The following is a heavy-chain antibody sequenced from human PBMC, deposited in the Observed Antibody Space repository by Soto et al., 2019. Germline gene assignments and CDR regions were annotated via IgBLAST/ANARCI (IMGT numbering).Heavy chain of an antibody. D-gene: IGHD6-25*01. CDR2: MNPNSGNT. Sequence: QVKLVQSGAEVKKPGASVKVSCKASGYTFTSYDINWVRQATGQGLEWMGWMNPNSGNTGYAQKFQGRVTMTRNTARSTGYMELSSLRSEDTAVYYCAAERSLAADYWGQGTLVTVSS. CDR3: AAERSLAADY. V-gene: IGHV1-8*01. J-gene: IGHJ4*02. CDR1: GYTFTSYD.